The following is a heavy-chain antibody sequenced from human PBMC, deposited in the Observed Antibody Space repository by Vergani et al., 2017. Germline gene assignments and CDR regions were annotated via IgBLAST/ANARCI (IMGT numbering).Heavy chain of an antibody. CDR1: GFNFGEYG. CDR3: AVEIYDYGGSRYFDY. J-gene: IGHJ4*02. CDR2: IRSKTYGATT. V-gene: IGHV3-49*04. Sequence: EVQLVEPGGDLVQPGRSLRLPCQTSGFNFGEYGVSWVRQAPGKGLEWIGFIRSKTYGATTEYAASVRGRFTISRDDSKGIAYLQMSSLKKEDTAVYRCAVEIYDYGGSRYFDYWGQGTLVVVSS. D-gene: IGHD4-23*01.